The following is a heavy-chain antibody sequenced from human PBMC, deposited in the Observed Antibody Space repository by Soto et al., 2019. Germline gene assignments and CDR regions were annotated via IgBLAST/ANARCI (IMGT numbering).Heavy chain of an antibody. CDR1: GGSISSGGYY. CDR2: IYYSGST. CDR3: AREAVI. Sequence: QVQLQESGPGLVKPSQTLSLTCTVSGGSISSGGYYWSGIRQHTGKGLERIGYIYYSGSTYYNPSVKSRVTISVDTSKNQFCLKLSSVTAAHTAVYYCAREAVIWGQGTLVSVSS. J-gene: IGHJ4*02. D-gene: IGHD3-10*01. V-gene: IGHV4-31*03.